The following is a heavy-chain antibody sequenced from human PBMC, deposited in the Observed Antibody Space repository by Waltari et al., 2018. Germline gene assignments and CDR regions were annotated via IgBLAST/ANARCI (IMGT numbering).Heavy chain of an antibody. CDR2: IYYSGST. D-gene: IGHD1-26*01. CDR1: GGSISSSSYY. J-gene: IGHJ5*02. V-gene: IGHV4-39*07. CDR3: ARGGAYNWFDP. Sequence: QLQLQESGPGLVKPSETLSLTCTVSGGSISSSSYYWGWIRQPPGKGLEWIGSIYYSGSTYYDPSLKSRVTISVDTSKNQFSLKLSSVTAADTAVYYCARGGAYNWFDPWGQGTLVTVSS.